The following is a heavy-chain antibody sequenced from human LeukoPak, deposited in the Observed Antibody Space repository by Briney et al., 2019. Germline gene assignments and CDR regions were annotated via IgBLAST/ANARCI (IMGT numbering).Heavy chain of an antibody. D-gene: IGHD5-24*01. CDR2: IFYSGNT. V-gene: IGHV4-59*01. Sequence: SETLSLTCTVSGYSITSYYWSWIRQPPGKGLEWIGYIFYSGNTDYNPSLKSRVTISVDTSRNQFSLKLDSVTAADTAVYYCARVFRRDGYLDYWGQGTLGTVSS. CDR1: GYSITSYY. CDR3: ARVFRRDGYLDY. J-gene: IGHJ4*02.